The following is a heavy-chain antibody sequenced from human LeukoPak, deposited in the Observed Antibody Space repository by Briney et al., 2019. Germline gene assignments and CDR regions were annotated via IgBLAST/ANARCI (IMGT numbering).Heavy chain of an antibody. Sequence: SETLSLTCTVSGGSISSFYWNWIRQSPGKGLEWIGYIYFKGNTDYNPSLRSRVTISLDTPKNQFSLKLTSVTAADTAVYYCARQTYSDSDRTPHWYFDLWGRGTLITVSS. CDR3: ARQTYSDSDRTPHWYFDL. CDR1: GGSISSFY. V-gene: IGHV4-59*13. CDR2: IYFKGNT. D-gene: IGHD5-12*01. J-gene: IGHJ2*01.